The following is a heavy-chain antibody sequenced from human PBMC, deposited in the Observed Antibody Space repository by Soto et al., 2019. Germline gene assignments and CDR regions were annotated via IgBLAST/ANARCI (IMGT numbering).Heavy chain of an antibody. V-gene: IGHV1-69*13. D-gene: IGHD6-13*01. CDR2: LIPIFGTT. J-gene: IGHJ3*02. CDR3: AKVAAAGGHDAFDI. Sequence: GASVKVSCKASGGTFRSNAISWVRQAPGQGLEWMGGLIPIFGTTNYAQKFQGRVTITADESASTAYMELSSLRSDDTAVYYCAKVAAAGGHDAFDIWGQGTMVTVSS. CDR1: GGTFRSNA.